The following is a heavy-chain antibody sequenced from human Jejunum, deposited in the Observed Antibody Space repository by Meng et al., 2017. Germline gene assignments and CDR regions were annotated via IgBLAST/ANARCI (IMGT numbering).Heavy chain of an antibody. CDR3: AHSSSSSSFGFDY. Sequence: QGRGPEAGPGRGRPSETLSLTCTVSGGSVSSAAYYWNWIRQPPGKGLEWIGYIYYSGGTTYSPSLNSRVTISIDTAKNQVSLKVSSVTAADTAVYYCAHSSSSSSFGFDYWGQGTLVTVSS. CDR2: IYYSGGT. CDR1: GGSVSSAAYY. V-gene: IGHV4-61*08. D-gene: IGHD6-6*01. J-gene: IGHJ4*02.